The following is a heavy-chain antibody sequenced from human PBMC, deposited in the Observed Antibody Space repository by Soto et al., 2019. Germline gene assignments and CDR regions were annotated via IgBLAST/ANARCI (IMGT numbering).Heavy chain of an antibody. V-gene: IGHV3-23*01. CDR1: GFTFSNYA. Sequence: GGSLRLSCAASGFTFSNYAMSWVRQAPGKGLEWVSAISGSGGSTYYADSVKGRFTVSRDNSKNTLYLQMNSLRAEDAAVYYCAKDLVLRYFDWLPYGMDVWGQGTTVTVSS. J-gene: IGHJ6*02. D-gene: IGHD3-9*01. CDR3: AKDLVLRYFDWLPYGMDV. CDR2: ISGSGGST.